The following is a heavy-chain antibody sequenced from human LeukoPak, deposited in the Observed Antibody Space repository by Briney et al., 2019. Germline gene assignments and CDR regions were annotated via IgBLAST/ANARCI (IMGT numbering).Heavy chain of an antibody. D-gene: IGHD6-19*01. V-gene: IGHV3-23*01. CDR2: ISGSGGST. CDR3: ARVEAVAEHFDY. CDR1: GFTFSSYA. Sequence: GGSLRLSCAASGFTFSSYAMSWVRQAPGKGLEWVSAISGSGGSTYYADSVKGRFTISRDNSKNTLYLQMNSLRAEDTAVYYCARVEAVAEHFDYWGQGTLVTVSS. J-gene: IGHJ4*02.